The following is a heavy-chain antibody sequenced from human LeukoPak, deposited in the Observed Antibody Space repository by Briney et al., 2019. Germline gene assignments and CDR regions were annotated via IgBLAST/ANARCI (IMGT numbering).Heavy chain of an antibody. CDR3: ARGEETPYYVSGGPDY. CDR2: INPNSGGT. D-gene: IGHD3-10*01. CDR1: GYTFTSYD. Sequence: ASAKVSCKASGYTFTSYDINWVRQATGQGLEWMGWINPNSGGTNYAQKFQGRVSMTRVTSISTAYMELSRLTSDDTAVYYCARGEETPYYVSGGPDYWGQGTLVTVSS. J-gene: IGHJ4*02. V-gene: IGHV1-2*02.